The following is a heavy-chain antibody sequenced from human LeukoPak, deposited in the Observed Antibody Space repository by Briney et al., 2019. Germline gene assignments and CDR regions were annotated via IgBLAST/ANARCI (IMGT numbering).Heavy chain of an antibody. Sequence: PGGSLRLSCAASGFTFTNYAMSWVRQAPGKGLEWVSATTASGVSTYYIDSVKGRFTISRDNSKNTLYLQMNSLRAEDTAVYYCAKSGGYCSSTSCPPDFVDYWGQGTLVTVSS. V-gene: IGHV3-23*01. CDR1: GFTFTNYA. J-gene: IGHJ4*02. CDR2: TTASGVST. D-gene: IGHD2-2*01. CDR3: AKSGGYCSSTSCPPDFVDY.